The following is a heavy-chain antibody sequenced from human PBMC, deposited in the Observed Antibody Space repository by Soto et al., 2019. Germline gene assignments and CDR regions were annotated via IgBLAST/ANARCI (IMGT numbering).Heavy chain of an antibody. CDR2: IYYSGST. V-gene: IGHV4-59*01. Sequence: SETLSLTCTVSGDSISSYYWSWIRQPPGKGLEWTGYIYYSGSTNYNPSLKSRVTISVDTSKSQFSLKLTSVTAADTAVYYCARSRWAHGGLIDKWGQGTLVTVSS. CDR1: GDSISSYY. J-gene: IGHJ4*01. CDR3: ARSRWAHGGLIDK.